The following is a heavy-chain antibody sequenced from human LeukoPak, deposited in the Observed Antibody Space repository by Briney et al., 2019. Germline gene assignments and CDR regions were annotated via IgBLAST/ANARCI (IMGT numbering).Heavy chain of an antibody. CDR2: INPNSGGT. D-gene: IGHD2-15*01. Sequence: ASVKVSCKASGYTFTGYYMHWVRQAPGQGLEWMGWINPNSGGTNYAQKFQGRVTMTRDTSISTAYMELSRLRSDDTAVYYCARLPGGYCSGGSCYRGNYWGQGTLVTVSS. J-gene: IGHJ4*02. CDR3: ARLPGGYCSGGSCYRGNY. V-gene: IGHV1-2*02. CDR1: GYTFTGYY.